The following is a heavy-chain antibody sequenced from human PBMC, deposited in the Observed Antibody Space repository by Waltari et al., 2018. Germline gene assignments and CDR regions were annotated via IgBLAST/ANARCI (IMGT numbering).Heavy chain of an antibody. CDR2: FDPEDGET. V-gene: IGHV1-24*01. D-gene: IGHD2-2*03. J-gene: IGHJ4*02. Sequence: QAPGKGLEWMGGFDPEDGETIYAQKFQGRVTMTEDTSTDTAYMELSSLRSEDTAVYYCATVWIRRLDYWGQGTLVTVSS. CDR3: ATVWIRRLDY.